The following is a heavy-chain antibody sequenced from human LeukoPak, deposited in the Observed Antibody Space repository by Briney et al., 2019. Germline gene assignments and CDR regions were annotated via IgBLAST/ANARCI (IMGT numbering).Heavy chain of an antibody. CDR3: ARFRSGGGVLYQRGNYYMDV. V-gene: IGHV4-59*01. Sequence: SETLSLTCTVSGGFISSYYWSWIRQPPGKGLEWIGYIYNSGSTNYKSSLKSRVTISVDTSKNQFSLKLSSVTAADTAVYYCARFRSGGGVLYQRGNYYMDVWGKGTTVT. CDR1: GGFISSYY. CDR2: IYNSGST. J-gene: IGHJ6*03. D-gene: IGHD2-21*01.